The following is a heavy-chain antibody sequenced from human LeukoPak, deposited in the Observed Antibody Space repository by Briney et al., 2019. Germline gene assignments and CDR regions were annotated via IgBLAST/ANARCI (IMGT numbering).Heavy chain of an antibody. CDR1: GFTFSDYY. CDR3: ARDPWTNSDYDGFDY. Sequence: GGSLRLSCAASGFTFSDYYMSWIRQAPGKGLEWVAFIRNDGSNKYYVDSVKGRFTIYRNNSKNTLYLQMNSLRAEDTAVYYCARDPWTNSDYDGFDYWGQGTLVTVSS. CDR2: IRNDGSNK. J-gene: IGHJ4*02. D-gene: IGHD5-12*01. V-gene: IGHV3-30*02.